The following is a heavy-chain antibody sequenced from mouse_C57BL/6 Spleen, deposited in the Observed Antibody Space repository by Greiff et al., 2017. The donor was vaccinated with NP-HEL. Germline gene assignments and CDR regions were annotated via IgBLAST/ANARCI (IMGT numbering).Heavy chain of an antibody. CDR1: GYTFTSYW. J-gene: IGHJ4*01. CDR2: IYPSDSET. CDR3: ARITGRGAMDY. V-gene: IGHV1-61*01. D-gene: IGHD2-4*01. Sequence: VQLQQPGAELVRPGSSVKLSCKASGYTFTSYWMDWVKQRPGQGLEWIGNIYPSDSETHYNQKFKDKATLTVDKSSSTAYMQLSSLTSEDSAVYYCARITGRGAMDYWGQGTSVTVSS.